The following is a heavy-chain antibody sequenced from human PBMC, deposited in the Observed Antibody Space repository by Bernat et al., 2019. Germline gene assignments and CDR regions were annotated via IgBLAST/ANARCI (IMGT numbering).Heavy chain of an antibody. D-gene: IGHD6-19*01. CDR2: ISSNGGST. CDR1: GFTFSSYA. J-gene: IGHJ4*02. V-gene: IGHV3-64D*06. Sequence: EVQLVESGGGLVQPGGSLRLSCSASGFTFSSYAMHWVRQAPGKGLEYASAISSNGGSTYSAASVSGRFTISRDNSKNTLYLQMIRLRAEDTDVYYCVRSGYSSGCLDYWGQGTLVTVSS. CDR3: VRSGYSSGCLDY.